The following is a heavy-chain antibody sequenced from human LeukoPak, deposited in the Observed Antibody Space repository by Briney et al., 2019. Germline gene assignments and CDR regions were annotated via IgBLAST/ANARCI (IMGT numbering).Heavy chain of an antibody. V-gene: IGHV4-59*01. CDR2: IYYSGST. Sequence: SETLSLTCTVSGGSISSYYWSWIRQPPGKGLEWIGYIYYSGSTNYNPSLKSRVTISVDTSKNQFSLKLSSVTAADTALYYCARGAWAFDYWGQGTLVTVSS. CDR3: ARGAWAFDY. J-gene: IGHJ4*02. CDR1: GGSISSYY. D-gene: IGHD7-27*01.